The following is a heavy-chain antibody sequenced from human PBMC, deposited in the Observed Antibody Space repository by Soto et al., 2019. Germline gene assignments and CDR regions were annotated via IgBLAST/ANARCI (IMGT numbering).Heavy chain of an antibody. CDR2: IIPIFGTA. J-gene: IGHJ4*02. D-gene: IGHD5-12*01. Sequence: SVKVSCKASGGTFSSYAISWVRQAPGQGLEWMGGIIPIFGTANYAQKFQGRVTITADESTSTAYMELSSLRSEDTAVYYCARGHSGYDPFDYWGPGTLVTVSS. CDR3: ARGHSGYDPFDY. V-gene: IGHV1-69*13. CDR1: GGTFSSYA.